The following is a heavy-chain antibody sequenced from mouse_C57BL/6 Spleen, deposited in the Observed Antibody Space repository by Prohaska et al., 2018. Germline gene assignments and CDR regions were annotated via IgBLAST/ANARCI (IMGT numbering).Heavy chain of an antibody. D-gene: IGHD2-2*01. CDR2: IYPGDGDT. Sequence: QVQLQQSGAELVKSGASVKISCKASGYEFSSYWMNWVKQRPGQGLEWIGHIYPGDGDTNYNGKCKGKATLTADKSSSTADMQLSSLTSEDSAVYFCARSGMVTTTVFDYWGQGTTLTVSS. CDR1: GYEFSSYW. J-gene: IGHJ2*01. V-gene: IGHV1-80*01. CDR3: ARSGMVTTTVFDY.